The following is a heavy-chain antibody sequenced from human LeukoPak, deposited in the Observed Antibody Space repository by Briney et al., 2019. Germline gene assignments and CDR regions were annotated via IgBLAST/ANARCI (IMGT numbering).Heavy chain of an antibody. Sequence: GGSLRLSCVASGFTLSSYAVSWVRQAPGKGLQWVSSLGISGDYAWYAGSVKGRFTISRDSSKNTLYLQMNRLGAEDTAVYYCAQDGRLARFDYWGQGTLVTVSS. D-gene: IGHD3-9*01. J-gene: IGHJ4*02. CDR1: GFTLSSYA. CDR3: AQDGRLARFDY. CDR2: LGISGDYA. V-gene: IGHV3-23*01.